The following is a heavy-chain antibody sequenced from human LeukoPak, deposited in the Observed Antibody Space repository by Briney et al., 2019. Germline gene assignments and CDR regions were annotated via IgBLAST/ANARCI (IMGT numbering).Heavy chain of an antibody. CDR2: ISGSGGST. CDR1: GFTFSSYG. D-gene: IGHD6-19*01. Sequence: PGGSLRLSCAASGFTFSSYGMSWVRQAPGKGLEWVSAISGSGGSTYYADSVKGRFTISRDNSKNTLYLQMNSLRAEDTAVYYCAKWREAVAGMSMGYWGQGTLVTVSS. CDR3: AKWREAVAGMSMGY. V-gene: IGHV3-23*01. J-gene: IGHJ4*02.